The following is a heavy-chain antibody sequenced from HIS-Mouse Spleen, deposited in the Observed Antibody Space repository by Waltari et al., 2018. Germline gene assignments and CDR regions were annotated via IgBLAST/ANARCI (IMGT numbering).Heavy chain of an antibody. Sequence: QLQLQESGPGLVKPSETLSLTCTVSGGSISSSSYYWGWIRQPPGKGLEWIGSIYYSGSTYANPSLKSGVTISVATSKNQFSLKLSSVTAADTAVYYCAREIPYSSSWYDWYFDLWGRGTLVTVSS. J-gene: IGHJ2*01. CDR3: AREIPYSSSWYDWYFDL. D-gene: IGHD6-13*01. CDR2: IYYSGST. V-gene: IGHV4-39*07. CDR1: GGSISSSSYY.